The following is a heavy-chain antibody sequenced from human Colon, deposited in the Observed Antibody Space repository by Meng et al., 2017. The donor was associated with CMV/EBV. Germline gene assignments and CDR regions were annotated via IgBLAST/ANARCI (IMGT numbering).Heavy chain of an antibody. D-gene: IGHD2-21*01. J-gene: IGHJ4*02. CDR2: IYPQNGGT. CDR3: IKEDWYFDF. CDR1: GYTLTAKH. V-gene: IGHV1-2*02. Sequence: QPGAQVKQPGASLKVSCKASGYTLTAKHLHWVRNAPGEGLEWVGWIYPQNGGTYFAQKFQGRVTMTSDTSISTAYMELSSLTSDDTAIYYCIKEDWYFDFWGQGTLVTVSS.